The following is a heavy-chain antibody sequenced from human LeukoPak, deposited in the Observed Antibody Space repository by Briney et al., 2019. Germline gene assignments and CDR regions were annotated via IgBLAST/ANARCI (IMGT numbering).Heavy chain of an antibody. D-gene: IGHD6-25*01. CDR3: ARHAAGQLQSFSY. V-gene: IGHV4-39*01. CDR1: GGSFSSSSYY. CDR2: IYFSGST. Sequence: SETLSLTCTVSGGSFSSSSYYWGWIRQPPGKGLEWIGSIYFSGSTYYNPSLKSRVTISVDTSKNQFSLKLSSVTAADTAVYYCARHAAGQLQSFSYWGQGTLVTVSS. J-gene: IGHJ4*02.